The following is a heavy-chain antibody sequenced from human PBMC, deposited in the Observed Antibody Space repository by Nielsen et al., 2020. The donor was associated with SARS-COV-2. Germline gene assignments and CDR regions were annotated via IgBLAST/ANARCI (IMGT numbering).Heavy chain of an antibody. V-gene: IGHV3-53*01. D-gene: IGHD3-16*01. CDR3: TGGEALDY. CDR1: GFSVNTND. J-gene: IGHJ4*02. CDR2: IFTNGRT. Sequence: GGSLRLSCAASGFSVNTNDVNWVRQAPGQGLEWVSVIFTNGRTFFADSVKGRFIISRDSFKNMVDLQMNSLRAEDTAIYYCTGGEALDYWGQGTLVTASS.